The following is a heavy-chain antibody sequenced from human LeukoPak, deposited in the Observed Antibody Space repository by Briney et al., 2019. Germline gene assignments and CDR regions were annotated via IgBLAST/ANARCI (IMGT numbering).Heavy chain of an antibody. CDR2: IYYSGNT. J-gene: IGHJ3*01. CDR1: VDSFTDYY. Sequence: PSETLSLTCAVYVDSFTDYYWTWIRQPPGKGLEWIGSIYYSGNTYYNPSLKSRVTISVDTSKNQFSLKLSSVTAADTAVYYCARLFSSSWYRGAFDLWGQGTMVTVSS. CDR3: ARLFSSSWYRGAFDL. V-gene: IGHV4-39*01. D-gene: IGHD6-13*01.